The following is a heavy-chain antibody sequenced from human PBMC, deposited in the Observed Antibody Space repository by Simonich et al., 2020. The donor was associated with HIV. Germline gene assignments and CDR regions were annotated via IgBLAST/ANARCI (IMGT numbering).Heavy chain of an antibody. CDR2: MWYDGSNK. CDR3: ARGKGLQLWSFDY. CDR1: GFTFSSYG. V-gene: IGHV3-33*01. Sequence: QMQLVESGGGVVQPGRSLRLSCAVSGFTFSSYGMHWVRQAPGKGLEWVAVMWYDGSNKYYADSVKGRFTISRDNSKNTLYLQMNSLRAEDTAIYYCARGKGLQLWSFDYWGQGTLVTVSS. D-gene: IGHD5-18*01. J-gene: IGHJ4*02.